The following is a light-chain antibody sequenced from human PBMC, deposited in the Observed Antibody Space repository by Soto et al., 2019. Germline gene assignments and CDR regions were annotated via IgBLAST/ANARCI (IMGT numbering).Light chain of an antibody. J-gene: IGLJ3*02. Sequence: QSVLTQPPSASGTPGQRVTLSCSGSTSNIGSNFVYWYHQLPGTAPKLLMYRNSLRPSGVPDRISGSKSGASASLAISGLRSEDEAHYYCAAWDDSLRAVVFGGGTKVTVL. V-gene: IGLV1-47*01. CDR3: AAWDDSLRAVV. CDR2: RNS. CDR1: TSNIGSNF.